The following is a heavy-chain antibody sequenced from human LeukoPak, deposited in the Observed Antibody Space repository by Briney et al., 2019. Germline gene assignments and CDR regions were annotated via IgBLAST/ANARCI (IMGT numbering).Heavy chain of an antibody. CDR2: ISGSGDFT. CDR3: AKDGARDGYNYPDS. J-gene: IGHJ4*02. Sequence: GGSLRLSCAASGFTFSNYGMSWVRQAPGKGLEWVSDISGSGDFTYYADSVKGRFTISRDKSKNTLYLQMNSLRVEDTAVYYCAKDGARDGYNYPDSWGQGTLVTVSS. CDR1: GFTFSNYG. D-gene: IGHD5-24*01. V-gene: IGHV3-23*01.